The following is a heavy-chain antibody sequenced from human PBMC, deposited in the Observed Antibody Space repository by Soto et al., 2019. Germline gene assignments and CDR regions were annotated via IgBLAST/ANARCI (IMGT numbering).Heavy chain of an antibody. J-gene: IGHJ6*02. Sequence: QVQLVESGGGVVQPGRSLRLSCAASGFTFSSYAMHWVRQAPGKGLEWVAVISYDGSNKYYADSVKGRFTISRDNSKNPLYLQMNSLRAEDTAVYYCARDEYSSGWYRYYYYYGMDVWGQGTTVTVSS. D-gene: IGHD6-19*01. CDR2: ISYDGSNK. V-gene: IGHV3-30-3*01. CDR3: ARDEYSSGWYRYYYYYGMDV. CDR1: GFTFSSYA.